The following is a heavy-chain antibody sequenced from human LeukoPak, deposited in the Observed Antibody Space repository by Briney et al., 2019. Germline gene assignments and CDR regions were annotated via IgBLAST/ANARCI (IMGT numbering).Heavy chain of an antibody. Sequence: PSETLSLTCTVSGGSISSSSYYWGWIRQPPGKGLEWIGYIYYSGSTNYNPSLKSRVTISVDTSKNQFSLKLSSVTAADTAVYYCARDTYYDSSGSSFPDFAGFDPWGQGTLVTVSS. J-gene: IGHJ5*02. V-gene: IGHV4-61*01. CDR1: GGSISSSSYY. CDR3: ARDTYYDSSGSSFPDFAGFDP. CDR2: IYYSGST. D-gene: IGHD3-22*01.